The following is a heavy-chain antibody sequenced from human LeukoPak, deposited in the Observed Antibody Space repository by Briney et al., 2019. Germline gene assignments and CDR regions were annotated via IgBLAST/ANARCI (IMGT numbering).Heavy chain of an antibody. J-gene: IGHJ5*02. Sequence: SETLSLTCSVSGGSINSSSYYWGWIRQPPGKGLEWIGNIYYDGTTYYKPSLKSRVTMSVDTSKNQFSLKLSSVTAADTAIYYCARPPDPWGQGTLVTVSS. V-gene: IGHV4-39*07. CDR3: ARPPDP. CDR1: GGSINSSSYY. CDR2: IYYDGTT.